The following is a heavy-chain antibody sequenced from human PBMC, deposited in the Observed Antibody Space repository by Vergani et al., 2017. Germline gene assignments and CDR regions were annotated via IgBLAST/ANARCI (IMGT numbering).Heavy chain of an antibody. D-gene: IGHD1-26*01. CDR2: INPNSGGT. J-gene: IGHJ4*02. V-gene: IGHV1-2*02. CDR3: ARDRVGATFETNY. CDR1: GYTFSDYY. Sequence: QVQLVQSGAEVKKPGASVKVSCKASGYTFSDYYMHWVRQAPGQGLEWMGWINPNSGGTNYAQKFQGRVTMTRDTSFSTAYMELSRLRSDDTAVYYCARDRVGATFETNYWGQGTLVTVSS.